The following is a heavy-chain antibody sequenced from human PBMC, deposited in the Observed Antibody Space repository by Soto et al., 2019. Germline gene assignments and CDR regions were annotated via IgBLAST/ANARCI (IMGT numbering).Heavy chain of an antibody. V-gene: IGHV3-30*18. CDR1: GFTFSSYG. D-gene: IGHD6-6*01. J-gene: IGHJ6*02. Sequence: LRLSCAASGFTFSSYGMHWVRQAPGKGLEWVAVTSYDGSNKYYADSVKGRFTISRDNSKNTLYLQMNSLRAEDTAVYYCAKDEYSSSSYYYYGMDVWGQGTTVTVSS. CDR3: AKDEYSSSSYYYYGMDV. CDR2: TSYDGSNK.